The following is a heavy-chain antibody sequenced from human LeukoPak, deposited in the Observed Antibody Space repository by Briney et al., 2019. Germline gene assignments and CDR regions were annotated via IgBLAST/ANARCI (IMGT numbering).Heavy chain of an antibody. CDR2: ISGSGGST. J-gene: IGHJ4*02. Sequence: GGSLRLSCAASGFTFSSYAMRWVRQAPGKGLEWVSAISGSGGSTYYADSVKGRFTISRDNSKNTLYLQMNSLRAEDTAVYYCAKDGGWDIVVVVAAFNWGQGTLVTVSS. D-gene: IGHD2-15*01. CDR1: GFTFSSYA. V-gene: IGHV3-23*01. CDR3: AKDGGWDIVVVVAAFN.